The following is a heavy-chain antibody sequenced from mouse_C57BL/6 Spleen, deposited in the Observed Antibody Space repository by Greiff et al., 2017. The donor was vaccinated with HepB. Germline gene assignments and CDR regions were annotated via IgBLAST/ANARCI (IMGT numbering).Heavy chain of an antibody. V-gene: IGHV5-17*01. Sequence: EVMLVESGGGLVKPGGSLKLSCAASGFTFSDYGMHWVRQAPEKGLEWVAYISSGSSTIYYADTVKGRFTISRDNAKNTLFLQMTSLRSEDTAMYYCARPGEGYFDYWGQGTTLTVSS. CDR3: ARPGEGYFDY. J-gene: IGHJ2*01. CDR2: ISSGSSTI. CDR1: GFTFSDYG.